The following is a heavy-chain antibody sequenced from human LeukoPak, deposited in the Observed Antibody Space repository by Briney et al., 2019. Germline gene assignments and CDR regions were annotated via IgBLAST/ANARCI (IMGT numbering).Heavy chain of an antibody. CDR1: GGTFSSYA. D-gene: IGHD2-2*02. Sequence: GASVKVSCKASGGTFSSYAISWVRQAPGQGLEWMGGIIPIFGTANYAQKFQGRVTITADESTSTAYMELSSLRSEDTAVYYCARDIPIGRRPYYYYGMDVWGQGTTDTVSS. CDR2: IIPIFGTA. V-gene: IGHV1-69*13. J-gene: IGHJ6*02. CDR3: ARDIPIGRRPYYYYGMDV.